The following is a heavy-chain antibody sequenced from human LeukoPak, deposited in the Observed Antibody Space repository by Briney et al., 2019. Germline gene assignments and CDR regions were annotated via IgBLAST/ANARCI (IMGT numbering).Heavy chain of an antibody. J-gene: IGHJ4*02. CDR2: ISGSGAST. CDR3: AKDVGKWESLHFFDY. Sequence: PGGSLRLSCVASGFTFGKYWMSWVRQAPGKGLEWISGISGSGASTYYADSVKGRFTISRDDSRNTLYLQMNSLRGDDTAVYYCAKDVGKWESLHFFDYWGQGTLVTVSS. V-gene: IGHV3-23*01. D-gene: IGHD1-26*01. CDR1: GFTFGKYW.